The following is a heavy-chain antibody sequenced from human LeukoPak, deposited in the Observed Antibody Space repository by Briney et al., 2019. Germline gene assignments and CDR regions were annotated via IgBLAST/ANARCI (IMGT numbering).Heavy chain of an antibody. V-gene: IGHV4-34*01. CDR3: ARDGRDCSGGSCYPTSSRYYYDL. CDR2: INHSGST. CDR1: GGSFSGYY. D-gene: IGHD2-15*01. Sequence: SETLSLTCAVYGGSFSGYYWSWIRQPPGKGLEWIGEINHSGSTNYNPSLKSRVTISVDTSKNQFSLKLSSVTAADTAVYYCARDGRDCSGGSCYPTSSRYYYDLWGQGTLVTVSS. J-gene: IGHJ4*02.